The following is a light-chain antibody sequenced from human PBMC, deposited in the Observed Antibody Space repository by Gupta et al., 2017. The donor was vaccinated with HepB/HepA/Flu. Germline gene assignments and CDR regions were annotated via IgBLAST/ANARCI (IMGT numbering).Light chain of an antibody. CDR2: DVS. Sequence: QHALTQPASASGSPGQSFTISCTGTSSDVGGYNYVPWYQQHPGKAPKLLIYDVSNRPSGVSIRFSGSKSGNTASLTISGLQAEDDADYYCSTYTSSSTLVFGGGTKLTVL. CDR1: SSDVGGYNY. V-gene: IGLV2-14*01. J-gene: IGLJ2*01. CDR3: STYTSSSTLV.